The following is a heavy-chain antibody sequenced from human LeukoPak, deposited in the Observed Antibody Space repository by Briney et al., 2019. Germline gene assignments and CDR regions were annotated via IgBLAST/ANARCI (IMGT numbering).Heavy chain of an antibody. V-gene: IGHV3-30-3*01. D-gene: IGHD6-6*01. Sequence: PGGSLRLSCAASGFTFSSYAMHWVRQAPGKGLEWVAVISYDGSNKYYADSVKGRFTISRDNSKNTLYLQMNSLRAEDTAVYYCARHSSSFWDYWGRGTLVTVSS. CDR1: GFTFSSYA. CDR3: ARHSSSFWDY. J-gene: IGHJ4*02. CDR2: ISYDGSNK.